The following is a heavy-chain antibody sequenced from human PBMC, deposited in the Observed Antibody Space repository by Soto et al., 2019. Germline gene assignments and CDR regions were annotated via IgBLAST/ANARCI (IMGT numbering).Heavy chain of an antibody. CDR1: GGSISSGDYY. CDR3: ARGPNYLLDYYYYGMDV. V-gene: IGHV4-30-4*01. D-gene: IGHD4-4*01. Sequence: QVQLQESGPGLVKPSQTLSLTCTVSGGSISSGDYYWSWIRQPPGKGLEWIGYIYYSGSTYYNPSLKSRVTISVDTSKNQFSLKLSSVTAADTAVYYCARGPNYLLDYYYYGMDVWGQGTTVTVSS. J-gene: IGHJ6*02. CDR2: IYYSGST.